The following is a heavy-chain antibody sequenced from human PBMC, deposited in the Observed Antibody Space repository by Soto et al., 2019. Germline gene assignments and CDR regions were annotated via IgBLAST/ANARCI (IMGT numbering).Heavy chain of an antibody. J-gene: IGHJ4*02. CDR2: ISWNSGSI. D-gene: IGHD6-6*01. CDR3: AKDGSSSTPFDY. Sequence: GGSLRLSCAASGFTFDDYAMHWVRQAPGKGLEWVSGISWNSGSIGYADSVKGRFTISRDNAKNSLYLQMNSLRAEDTASYYCAKDGSSSTPFDYWGQGTLVTVSS. CDR1: GFTFDDYA. V-gene: IGHV3-9*01.